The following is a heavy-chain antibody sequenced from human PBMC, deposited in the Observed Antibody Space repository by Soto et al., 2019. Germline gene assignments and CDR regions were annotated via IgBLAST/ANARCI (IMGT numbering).Heavy chain of an antibody. CDR3: ARGGWEVLRFEDY. V-gene: IGHV1-46*01. CDR1: GYTFSSYY. J-gene: IGHJ4*02. Sequence: QVQLVQSGAEVKKPGASVKVSCKASGYTFSSYYMHWVRQAPGQGLEWMGIINPSDGSTTYAQKCQCRVAMTGDTGASTVYMELSSLRSEDAAMYYCARGGWEVLRFEDYWGQGTLVTVSS. CDR2: INPSDGST. D-gene: IGHD3-10*01.